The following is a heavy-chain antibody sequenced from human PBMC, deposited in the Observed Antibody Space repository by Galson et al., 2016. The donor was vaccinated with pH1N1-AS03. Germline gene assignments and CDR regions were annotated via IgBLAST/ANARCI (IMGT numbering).Heavy chain of an antibody. J-gene: IGHJ4*02. CDR1: GGAFSIYA. Sequence: VKVSCKASGGAFSIYAINWVRQAPGKGLEWMGLVDPGDGERIYAERFQGRVTITADTSTGTAYMEFSALKSDDTAVYYCATPGRRNYYFSHWGQGTLVTVSS. CDR2: VDPGDGER. CDR3: ATPGRRNYYFSH. D-gene: IGHD3-3*01. V-gene: IGHV1-69-2*01.